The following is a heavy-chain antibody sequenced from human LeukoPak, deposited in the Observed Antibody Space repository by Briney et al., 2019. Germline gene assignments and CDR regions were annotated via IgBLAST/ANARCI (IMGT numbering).Heavy chain of an antibody. V-gene: IGHV5-51*01. D-gene: IGHD3-10*01. CDR3: ARNLDRMVRTLVY. CDR1: GYSFTSYW. J-gene: IGHJ4*02. Sequence: GESLKIPCRGSGYSFTSYWIGWVRQMPGKGLKWMGIIYPGDSDTRYSPSFQGQVTISADKSISTAYLQWSSLKASDTAMYCCARNLDRMVRTLVYWGQGTLVTVSS. CDR2: IYPGDSDT.